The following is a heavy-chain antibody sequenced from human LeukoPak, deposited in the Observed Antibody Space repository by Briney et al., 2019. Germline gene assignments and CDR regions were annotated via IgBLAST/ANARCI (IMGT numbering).Heavy chain of an antibody. CDR3: ARDYPFCGGDCDAFDI. CDR2: ISSSSSYI. Sequence: GGSLRLSCAASGFTFSSYSMNWVRQAPGKGLEWVSSISSSSSYIYYADSVKGRFTISRDNAKNSLYLQMNSLRAEDTAVYYCARDYPFCGGDCDAFDIWGQGTMVTVSS. CDR1: GFTFSSYS. D-gene: IGHD2-21*02. J-gene: IGHJ3*02. V-gene: IGHV3-21*01.